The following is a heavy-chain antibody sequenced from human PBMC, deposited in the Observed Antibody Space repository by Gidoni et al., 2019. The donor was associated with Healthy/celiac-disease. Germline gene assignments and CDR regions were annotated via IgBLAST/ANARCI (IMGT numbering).Heavy chain of an antibody. Sequence: EVQLVESGGGLVKPGGSLRLCCAASGFTFSSYSMNWVRQAPGKGLEWVSSISSSSSYIYYADSVKGRFTISRDNAKNSLYLQMNSLRAEDTAVYYCARDSGESEWGSPGYFDYWGQGTLVTVSS. V-gene: IGHV3-21*01. D-gene: IGHD3-3*01. CDR2: ISSSSSYI. CDR3: ARDSGESEWGSPGYFDY. J-gene: IGHJ4*02. CDR1: GFTFSSYS.